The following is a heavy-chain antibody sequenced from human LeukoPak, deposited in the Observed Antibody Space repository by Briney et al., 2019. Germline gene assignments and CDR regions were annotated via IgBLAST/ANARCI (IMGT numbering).Heavy chain of an antibody. CDR1: GFTFSSYA. V-gene: IGHV3-23*01. J-gene: IGHJ4*02. Sequence: GGSLRLSCAASGFTFSSYAMSWVRQAPGKGLEWVSAISGSGGSTYYADSVKGRFTISRDNSKNTLYLQMNSLRAEDTAVYYCAKDPGGYDSSGYYWAPSFDYWGQGTLVTVSS. CDR2: ISGSGGST. D-gene: IGHD3-22*01. CDR3: AKDPGGYDSSGYYWAPSFDY.